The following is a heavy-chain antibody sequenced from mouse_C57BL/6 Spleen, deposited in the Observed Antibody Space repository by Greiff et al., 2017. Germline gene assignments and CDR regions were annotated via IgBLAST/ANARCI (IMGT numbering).Heavy chain of an antibody. Sequence: VQLQQSGPELVKPGASVKISCKASGYTFTDSYMNWVKQSHGKSLEWIGDINPNNGGTSYNQKFKGKATLTVDKSSSTAYMELRSLTSEDSAVYYCARSEGLRRREAMDYWGQGTSVTVSS. J-gene: IGHJ4*01. CDR1: GYTFTDSY. CDR2: INPNNGGT. V-gene: IGHV1-26*01. D-gene: IGHD2-4*01. CDR3: ARSEGLRRREAMDY.